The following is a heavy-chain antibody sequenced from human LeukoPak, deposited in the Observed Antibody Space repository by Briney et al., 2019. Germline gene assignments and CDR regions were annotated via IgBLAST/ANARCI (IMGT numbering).Heavy chain of an antibody. CDR2: IYYSGST. D-gene: IGHD3-10*01. CDR1: GGSISSSSYY. V-gene: IGHV4-39*07. J-gene: IGHJ4*02. CDR3: ARVYGSGSYGGNYFDY. Sequence: PSETLSLTCTVSGGSISSSSYYWGWIRQPPGKGLEWIGSIYYSGSTYYNPSLKSRVTISVDTSKNQFSLKLSSVTAANTAVYYCARVYGSGSYGGNYFDYWGQGTLVTVSS.